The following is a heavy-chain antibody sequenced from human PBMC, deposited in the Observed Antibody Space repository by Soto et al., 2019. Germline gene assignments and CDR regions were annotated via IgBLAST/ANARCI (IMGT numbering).Heavy chain of an antibody. CDR2: ISGSGGST. D-gene: IGHD3-10*01. Sequence: GGSLRLSCAASGFTFSSYAMSWVRQAPGKGLEWVSAISGSGGSTYYADSVKGRFTISRDNSKNTLYLQMNSLRAEDTAVYYCVKRGGYYYYGSGSYSSQYDYYYYYYMDVWGKGTTVTVSS. V-gene: IGHV3-23*01. CDR3: VKRGGYYYYGSGSYSSQYDYYYYYYMDV. CDR1: GFTFSSYA. J-gene: IGHJ6*03.